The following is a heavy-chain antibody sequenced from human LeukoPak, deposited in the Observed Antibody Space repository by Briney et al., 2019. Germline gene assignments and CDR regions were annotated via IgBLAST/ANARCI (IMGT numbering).Heavy chain of an antibody. D-gene: IGHD2-8*01. CDR3: ARVYLERLTAGYFDH. J-gene: IGHJ4*02. V-gene: IGHV3-30*04. CDR1: GFTFSTYA. Sequence: PGRSLRLSCAASGFTFSTYAMNWVRQAPGKGLEWVAVISYDGRQNYYADSVKGRFTISRDNSKNTLYLQMNSLRDEVSAAYYCARVYLERLTAGYFDHWGQGTWVTVSP. CDR2: ISYDGRQN.